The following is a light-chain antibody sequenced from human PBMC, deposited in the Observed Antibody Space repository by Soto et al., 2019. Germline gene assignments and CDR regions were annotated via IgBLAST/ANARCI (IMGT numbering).Light chain of an antibody. CDR2: DAS. CDR1: QSIATY. Sequence: EVVLTQSPATLSLSPGERATLSCRASQSIATYLAWYQQKPGRAPSLLIFDASNRATGIPDRFSGSGSGTDFTLTISRLEPEDFVLYYCQQYDSSFPAFGQGTKVEI. CDR3: QQYDSSFPA. J-gene: IGKJ1*01. V-gene: IGKV3-20*01.